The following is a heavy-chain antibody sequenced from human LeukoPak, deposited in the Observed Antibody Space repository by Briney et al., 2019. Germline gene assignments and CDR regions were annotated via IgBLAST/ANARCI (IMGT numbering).Heavy chain of an antibody. Sequence: HSGGSLRLSCAASGFTFSSYAMHWVRQAPGKGLEWVAVISYDGSNKYYADSVKGRFTISRDNSKNTLYLQMNSLRAEDTAVYYCAREGSYYHPPYYHYGMDVWGQGTTVTVSS. V-gene: IGHV3-30-3*01. D-gene: IGHD3-10*01. CDR2: ISYDGSNK. CDR3: AREGSYYHPPYYHYGMDV. CDR1: GFTFSSYA. J-gene: IGHJ6*02.